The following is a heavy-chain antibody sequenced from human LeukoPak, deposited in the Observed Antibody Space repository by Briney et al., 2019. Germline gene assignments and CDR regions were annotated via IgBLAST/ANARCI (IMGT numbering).Heavy chain of an antibody. Sequence: PGGSLRLSCAASGFTFSSYSMNWVRQAPGKGLEWVSSISSSSSYIYYADSVKGRFTISRDNAKNSLYLQMNSLRAEDTAVYYCARRAVAEWYFDLWGRGTLVTVSS. V-gene: IGHV3-21*01. CDR3: ARRAVAEWYFDL. D-gene: IGHD6-19*01. J-gene: IGHJ2*01. CDR1: GFTFSSYS. CDR2: ISSSSSYI.